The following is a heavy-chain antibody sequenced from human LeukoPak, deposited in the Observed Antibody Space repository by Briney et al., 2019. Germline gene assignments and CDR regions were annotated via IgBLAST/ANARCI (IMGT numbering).Heavy chain of an antibody. CDR2: INPSGGST. CDR1: GYTFTSYY. J-gene: IGHJ5*02. V-gene: IGHV1-46*01. D-gene: IGHD6-13*01. Sequence: ASVKVSCTASGYTFTSYYMHWVRQAPGQGLEWMGIINPSGGSTSYAQKFQGRVTMTRDTSTSTVYMELSSLRSEDTAVYYCARDRGPGIAAAGTGPWGQGTLVTVSS. CDR3: ARDRGPGIAAAGTGP.